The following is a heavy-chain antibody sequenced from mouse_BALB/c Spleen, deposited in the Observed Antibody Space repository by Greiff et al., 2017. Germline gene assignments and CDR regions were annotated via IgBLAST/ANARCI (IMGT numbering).Heavy chain of an antibody. D-gene: IGHD1-2*01. CDR1: GYTFTDYE. V-gene: IGHV1-15*01. J-gene: IGHJ2*01. CDR3: AREYGYYFDY. Sequence: QVQLQQSGAELVRPGASVTLSCKASGYTFTDYEMHWVKQTPVHGLEWIGAIDPETGGTAYNQKFKGKATLTADKSSSTAYMELRSLTSEDSAVYYCAREYGYYFDYWGQGTTLTVSS. CDR2: IDPETGGT.